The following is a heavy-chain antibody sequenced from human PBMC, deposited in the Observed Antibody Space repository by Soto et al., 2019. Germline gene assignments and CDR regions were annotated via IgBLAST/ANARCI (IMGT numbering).Heavy chain of an antibody. Sequence: QVQLQESDPGLVKPSETLSLTCTVSGGSMSGYYWSWIRQPPGKGLEWIGCIYSSGSTNYTPSLESRVTISVATSTMRFSLRLSSVTAADTAMYYCGSHGREGSTLDSWGQGTLVTVSS. CDR2: IYSSGST. V-gene: IGHV4-59*08. CDR1: GGSMSGYY. D-gene: IGHD2-15*01. J-gene: IGHJ4*02. CDR3: GSHGREGSTLDS.